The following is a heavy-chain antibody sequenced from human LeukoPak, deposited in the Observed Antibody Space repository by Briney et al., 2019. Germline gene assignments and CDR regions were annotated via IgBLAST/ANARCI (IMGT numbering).Heavy chain of an antibody. Sequence: GGSLRLSCAASGFTFSSYSMNWVRQAPGKGLEWVSYISSSSSTIYYADSVKGRFTISRDNAKNSLYLQMNSLRAEDTAVYYCARDRGGGDYDYYYMDVWGKGTTVTVSS. D-gene: IGHD3-16*01. CDR2: ISSSSSTI. V-gene: IGHV3-48*04. J-gene: IGHJ6*03. CDR3: ARDRGGGDYDYYYMDV. CDR1: GFTFSSYS.